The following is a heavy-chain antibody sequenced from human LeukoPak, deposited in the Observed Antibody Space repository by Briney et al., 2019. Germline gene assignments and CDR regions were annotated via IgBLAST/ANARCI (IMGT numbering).Heavy chain of an antibody. V-gene: IGHV4-34*01. CDR1: GGSFSGYY. CDR2: INHSGST. D-gene: IGHD5-12*01. CDR3: ARGLWWLRYYFDY. J-gene: IGHJ4*02. Sequence: SETLSLTCAVYGGSFSGYYWSWIRQPPEKGLEWIGEINHSGSTNYNPSLKSRVTISVDTSKNQFSLKLSSVTAADTAVYYCARGLWWLRYYFDYWGQGTLVTVSS.